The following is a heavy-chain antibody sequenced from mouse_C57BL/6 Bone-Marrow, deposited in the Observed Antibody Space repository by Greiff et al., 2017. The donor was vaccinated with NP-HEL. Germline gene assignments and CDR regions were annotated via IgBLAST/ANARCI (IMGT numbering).Heavy chain of an antibody. CDR3: ARPGYFDV. CDR1: GFTFSDYG. Sequence: DVHLVESGGGLVKPGGSLKLSCAASGFTFSDYGMHWVRQAPEKGLEWVAYISSGSSTIYYADTVKGRFTITRDNAKNTMFLQMTSLGSEDTAMYYCARPGYFDVWGTGTTVTVSS. J-gene: IGHJ1*03. V-gene: IGHV5-17*01. CDR2: ISSGSSTI.